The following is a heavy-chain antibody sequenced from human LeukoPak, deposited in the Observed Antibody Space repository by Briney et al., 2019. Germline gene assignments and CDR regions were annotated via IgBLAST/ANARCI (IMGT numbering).Heavy chain of an antibody. CDR1: GGTFSSYA. J-gene: IGHJ4*02. V-gene: IGHV1-69*04. Sequence: SVKVSCKASGGTFSSYAISWVRQAPGQGLEWMGRIIPIFGIANYAQKFQGRVTITADKSTSTAYMELSSLRSEDTAVYYCAGGDSSGCYDLFDYWGQGTLVTVSS. CDR2: IIPIFGIA. CDR3: AGGDSSGCYDLFDY. D-gene: IGHD3-22*01.